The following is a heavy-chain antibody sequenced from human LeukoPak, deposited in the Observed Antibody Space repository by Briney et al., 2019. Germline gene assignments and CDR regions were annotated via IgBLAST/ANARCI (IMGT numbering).Heavy chain of an antibody. CDR3: ARGAYSGSYNVDY. Sequence: GGSLRLSCAASGFTFSSYAMHWVRQAPGKGLEWVAVISYDGSNKYYADSVKGRFTISRDNSKNTLYLQMNSLRAEDTAVYYCARGAYSGSYNVDYWGQGTLVTVSS. CDR2: ISYDGSNK. CDR1: GFTFSSYA. V-gene: IGHV3-30-3*01. J-gene: IGHJ4*02. D-gene: IGHD1-26*01.